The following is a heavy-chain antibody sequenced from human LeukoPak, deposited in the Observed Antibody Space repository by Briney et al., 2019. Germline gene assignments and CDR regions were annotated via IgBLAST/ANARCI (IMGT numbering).Heavy chain of an antibody. CDR3: TRHDVVPVIGHGMAV. CDR1: GASIYSYY. CDR2: ISPNGYT. D-gene: IGHD2-21*01. Sequence: SETLSLTCTVSGASIYSYYWSWIRQPPGKGLEWIVYISPNGYTLYTPSLKSRVTISRDTSENHFSLILSSVTAADTAAYYCTRHDVVPVIGHGMAVWGQGTTVTVSS. V-gene: IGHV4-59*08. J-gene: IGHJ6*02.